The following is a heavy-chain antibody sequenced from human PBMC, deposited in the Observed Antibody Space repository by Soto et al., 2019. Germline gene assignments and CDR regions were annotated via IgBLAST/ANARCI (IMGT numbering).Heavy chain of an antibody. D-gene: IGHD4-4*01. J-gene: IGHJ5*02. V-gene: IGHV3-15*07. Sequence: PGGSLRLSCAASGFTFSNAWMNWVRQAPGKGLEWVGRIKSKTDGGTTDYAAPVKGRFTISRDDSKTTLYLQMNSLKTEDTAVYYCTIRHSNYGIVWFDPWGQGTLVTVSS. CDR2: IKSKTDGGTT. CDR3: TIRHSNYGIVWFDP. CDR1: GFTFSNAW.